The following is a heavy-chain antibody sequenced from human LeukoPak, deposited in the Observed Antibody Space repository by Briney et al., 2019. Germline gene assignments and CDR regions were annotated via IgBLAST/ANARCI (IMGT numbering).Heavy chain of an antibody. D-gene: IGHD3-10*01. CDR1: GGSISSYY. CDR2: IYYSGST. V-gene: IGHV4-59*01. CDR3: ASFFTMVRGNRYYYGMDV. J-gene: IGHJ6*02. Sequence: SETLSLTCTVSGGSISSYYWSWIRQPPGKGLEWIGYIYYSGSTNYNPSLKSRVTISVDTSKNQFSLKLSSVTAADTAVYYCASFFTMVRGNRYYYGMDVWGQGTTVTVSS.